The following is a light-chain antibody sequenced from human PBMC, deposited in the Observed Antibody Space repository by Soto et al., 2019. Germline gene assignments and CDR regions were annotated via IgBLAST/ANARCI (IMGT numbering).Light chain of an antibody. J-gene: IGKJ4*01. V-gene: IGKV1-12*01. CDR2: AAS. Sequence: DIQMTQSPSSVSASVGDRVTITCRASQGIVSWLAWYQQKPGKAPKLLIYAASNLQSGVPLRFSGSGSGTDFTLTISSLQPEDFATYYCQQTTSFQLTFGGGTKVEIK. CDR3: QQTTSFQLT. CDR1: QGIVSW.